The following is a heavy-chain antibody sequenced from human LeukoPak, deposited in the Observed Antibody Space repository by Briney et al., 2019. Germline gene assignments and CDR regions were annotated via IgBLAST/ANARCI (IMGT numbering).Heavy chain of an antibody. CDR1: GGTFSSYA. J-gene: IGHJ5*02. CDR3: ARVLFWSGFRWFDP. Sequence: ASVKVSCKASGGTFSSYAISWVRQAPGQGLEGMGGIIPIFGTANYAQKFRGRVTITTDESTSTAYMELSSLRSEDTAVYYCARVLFWSGFRWFDPWGQGTLVTVSS. D-gene: IGHD3-3*01. CDR2: IIPIFGTA. V-gene: IGHV1-69*05.